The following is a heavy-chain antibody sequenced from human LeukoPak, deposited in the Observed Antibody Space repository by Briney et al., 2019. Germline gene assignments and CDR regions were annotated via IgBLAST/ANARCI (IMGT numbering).Heavy chain of an antibody. Sequence: SETLSPTCAVYGGSFSGYYWSWIRQPPGKGLEWIGEINHSGSTNYNPSLKSRVTISVDTSKNQFSLKLSSVTAADTAVYYCARHPDYDFWSGYYTAFWFDYWGQGTLVTVSS. J-gene: IGHJ4*02. D-gene: IGHD3-3*01. CDR2: INHSGST. V-gene: IGHV4-34*01. CDR1: GGSFSGYY. CDR3: ARHPDYDFWSGYYTAFWFDY.